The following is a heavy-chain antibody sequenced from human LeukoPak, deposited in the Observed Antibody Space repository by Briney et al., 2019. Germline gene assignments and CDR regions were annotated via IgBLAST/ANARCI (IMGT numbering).Heavy chain of an antibody. D-gene: IGHD2-15*01. CDR1: GFTFSNYA. V-gene: IGHV3-23*01. Sequence: TGGSLRLSCAASGFTFSNYAMSWVRQAPGKGLEWVSSISGSGGSTYYADSVKGRFTISRDNSKNTLFLQMNSLRAEDTAVYYCAKDYVGSLADAFDIWGQGTMVSVSS. J-gene: IGHJ3*02. CDR2: ISGSGGST. CDR3: AKDYVGSLADAFDI.